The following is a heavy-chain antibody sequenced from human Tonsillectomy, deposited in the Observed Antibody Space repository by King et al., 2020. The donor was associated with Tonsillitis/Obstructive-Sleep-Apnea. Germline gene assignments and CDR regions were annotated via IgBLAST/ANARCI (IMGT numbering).Heavy chain of an antibody. CDR3: ARADSSGYYYGDDAFDI. V-gene: IGHV3-53*01. Sequence: QLVQSGGGLIQPGGSLRLSCAASGFTVSSNYMSWVRQAPGKGLEWVSVIYSGGSTYYADSVKGRFTISRDNSKNTLYLQMNSLRAEDTAVYYCARADSSGYYYGDDAFDIWGQGTMVTVSS. J-gene: IGHJ3*02. CDR2: IYSGGST. D-gene: IGHD3-22*01. CDR1: GFTVSSNY.